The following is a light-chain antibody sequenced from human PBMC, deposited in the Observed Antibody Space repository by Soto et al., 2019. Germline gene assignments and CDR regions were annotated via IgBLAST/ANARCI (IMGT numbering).Light chain of an antibody. CDR3: QKSGNSPHA. CDR1: QSVSNY. J-gene: IGKJ3*01. V-gene: IGKV3-11*01. Sequence: EIVLTQSPATLSLSPGERATLSCRASQSVSNYLACYQQKPGQAPRILIYDAVKRATGIPARFSGSGSGTDFTLTISSLEHDDFEVYYCQKSGNSPHAFGGGNKVDIK. CDR2: DAV.